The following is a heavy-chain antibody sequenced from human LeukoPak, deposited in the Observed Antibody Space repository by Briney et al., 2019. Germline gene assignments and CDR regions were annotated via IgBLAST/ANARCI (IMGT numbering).Heavy chain of an antibody. CDR1: GFTFSSYS. Sequence: NPGGSLRLSCAASGFTFSSYSMNWVRQAPEKGLEWVSCISSSSRYIYYSDSVKGRFTISRDNAKNSLYLQMNSLRAEDTAVYYCARDEYSSGWYLGQGTLDTVSS. J-gene: IGHJ1*01. D-gene: IGHD6-19*01. CDR3: ARDEYSSGWY. CDR2: ISSSSRYI. V-gene: IGHV3-21*01.